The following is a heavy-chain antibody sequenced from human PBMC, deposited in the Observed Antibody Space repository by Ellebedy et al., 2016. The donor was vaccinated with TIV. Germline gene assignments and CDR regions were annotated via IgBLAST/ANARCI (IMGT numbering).Heavy chain of an antibody. CDR3: ARGDEDGYIPGQFDY. D-gene: IGHD5-24*01. J-gene: IGHJ4*02. Sequence: SETLSLTXAVYGGSFSGYYWSWIRQPPGKGLEWIGEINHSGSTNYNPSLKSRVTISVDTSKNQFSLKLSSVTAADTAVYYCARGDEDGYIPGQFDYWGQGTLVTVSS. V-gene: IGHV4-34*01. CDR2: INHSGST. CDR1: GGSFSGYY.